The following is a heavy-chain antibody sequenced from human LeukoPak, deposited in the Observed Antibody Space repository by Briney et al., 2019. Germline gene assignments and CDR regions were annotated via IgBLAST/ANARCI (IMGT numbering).Heavy chain of an antibody. J-gene: IGHJ4*02. V-gene: IGHV1-18*01. CDR2: ISGYNGNT. D-gene: IGHD2-15*01. Sequence: GASMKVSCKASGYTFTSYGISWVRQAPGQGLEWMGWISGYNGNTNYAQKFQGRVTMTEDTSTDTAYMELSSLRSEDTAVYYCATRYCSGGSCYAYYFDYWGQGTLVTVSS. CDR3: ATRYCSGGSCYAYYFDY. CDR1: GYTFTSYG.